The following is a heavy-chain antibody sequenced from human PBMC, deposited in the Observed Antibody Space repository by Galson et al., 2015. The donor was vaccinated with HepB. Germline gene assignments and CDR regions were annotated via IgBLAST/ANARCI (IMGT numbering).Heavy chain of an antibody. D-gene: IGHD1-14*01. Sequence: SVKVSCKASGGTFSSYAISWVRQAPGQGLEWMGGIIPIFDTPNYAQKFQGRVTITADKSTSTAYMEVSSLRSEDTALYYCAREAEGALDIWGQGTMVTVSS. CDR1: GGTFSSYA. J-gene: IGHJ3*02. CDR2: IIPIFDTP. CDR3: AREAEGALDI. V-gene: IGHV1-69*06.